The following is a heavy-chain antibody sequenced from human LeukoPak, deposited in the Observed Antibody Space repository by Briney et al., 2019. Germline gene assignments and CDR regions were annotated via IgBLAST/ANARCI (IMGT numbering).Heavy chain of an antibody. CDR2: ISSSSSYI. D-gene: IGHD2-15*01. CDR3: AREYCSGGSCYWDYYYYGMDV. J-gene: IGHJ6*02. CDR1: GFTFSSYS. Sequence: GGSLRLSCAASGFTFSSYSTNWVRQAPGKGLEWVSSISSSSSYIYYADSVKGRFTISRDNAKNSLYLQMNSLRAEDTAVYYCAREYCSGGSCYWDYYYYGMDVWGQGTTVTVSS. V-gene: IGHV3-21*01.